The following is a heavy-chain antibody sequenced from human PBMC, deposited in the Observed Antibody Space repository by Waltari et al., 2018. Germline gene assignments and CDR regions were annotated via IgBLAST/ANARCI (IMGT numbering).Heavy chain of an antibody. CDR3: ARPTQWLALGY. CDR2: INHSGST. CDR1: GGSFSGYY. J-gene: IGHJ4*02. V-gene: IGHV4-34*01. D-gene: IGHD6-19*01. Sequence: HVQLQQWGAGLLKPSETLSLTCAVYGGSFSGYYWSWIRQPPRKGLEWIGEINHSGSTNYNPSLKSRVTISVDTSKNQFSLKLSSVTAADTAVYYCARPTQWLALGYWGQGTLVTVSS.